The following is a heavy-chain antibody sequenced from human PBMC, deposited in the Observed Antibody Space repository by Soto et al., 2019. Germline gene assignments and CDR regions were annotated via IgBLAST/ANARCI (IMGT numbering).Heavy chain of an antibody. Sequence: SVKVSCKASGGTFSSYAISWVRQAPGQGLEWMGGIIPIFGTANYAQKFQGRVTITADESTSTAYMELSSLRSEDTAVYYCARAGAYCGGDCPVYYYYYGMDVWGQGTTVTVSS. J-gene: IGHJ6*02. D-gene: IGHD2-21*02. CDR1: GGTFSSYA. CDR3: ARAGAYCGGDCPVYYYYYGMDV. V-gene: IGHV1-69*13. CDR2: IIPIFGTA.